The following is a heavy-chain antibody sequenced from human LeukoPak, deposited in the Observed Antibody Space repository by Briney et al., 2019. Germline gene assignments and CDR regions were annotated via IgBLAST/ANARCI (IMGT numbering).Heavy chain of an antibody. Sequence: GALRLSCAASGFTFSSYSMNWVRQAPGKGLEWVSYISSSSSTIYYADSVKGRFTISRDNAKNSLYLQMNSLRAEDTAVYYCAELGITMIGGVWGKGTTVTISS. V-gene: IGHV3-48*04. CDR1: GFTFSSYS. CDR3: AELGITMIGGV. CDR2: ISSSSSTI. D-gene: IGHD3-10*02. J-gene: IGHJ6*04.